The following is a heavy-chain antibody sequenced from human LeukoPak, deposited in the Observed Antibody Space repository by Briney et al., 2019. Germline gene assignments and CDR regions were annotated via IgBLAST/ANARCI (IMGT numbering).Heavy chain of an antibody. CDR1: GFTFSSYE. V-gene: IGHV3-48*03. J-gene: IGHJ5*01. Sequence: GGSLRLSCAASGFTFSSYEMSWVRQAPGKGLEWVSYISLSSSTIYYADSVKGRFTISRDNAKNSLYLQMNSLRVEDTAVYYCTRVKWFDSWGQGTLATVSS. CDR3: TRVKWFDS. CDR2: ISLSSSTI.